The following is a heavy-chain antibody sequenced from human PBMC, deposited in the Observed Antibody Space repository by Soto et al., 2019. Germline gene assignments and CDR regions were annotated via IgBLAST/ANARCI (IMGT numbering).Heavy chain of an antibody. D-gene: IGHD1-1*01. CDR2: INAANGNA. CDR1: GYTFRRYA. CDR3: AREGQELAGDH. J-gene: IGHJ4*02. Sequence: QVPLVQSGAEVKKPGASVRVSCKTSGYTFRRYAMHWVRQAPGQTLEWMGWINAANGNAKCAQHFEDRLTITRDTSTATVYMELTRLTSADTAIYFCAREGQELAGDHWGQGTMVTVSS. V-gene: IGHV1-3*01.